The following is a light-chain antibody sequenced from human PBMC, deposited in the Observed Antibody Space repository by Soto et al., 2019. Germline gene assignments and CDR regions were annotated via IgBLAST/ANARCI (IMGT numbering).Light chain of an antibody. Sequence: DIQMTQSTSTLSASVGDRVTITCRASQSISSRLAWYQQKPGKAPKLLIYKASSLESGVPSRFSGSGSGTEFTLTISSLQPDDFATYYCQQYNSYTWTFGQGTKVDIK. CDR1: QSISSR. J-gene: IGKJ1*01. CDR3: QQYNSYTWT. CDR2: KAS. V-gene: IGKV1-5*03.